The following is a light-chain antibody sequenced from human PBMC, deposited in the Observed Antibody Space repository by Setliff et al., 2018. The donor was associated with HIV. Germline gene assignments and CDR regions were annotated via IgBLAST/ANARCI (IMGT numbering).Light chain of an antibody. CDR1: SSDVGGFNY. V-gene: IGLV2-14*03. CDR3: SSYTSSSTVL. J-gene: IGLJ2*01. CDR2: DVG. Sequence: QSALTQPASVSGSPGQSITIPCTGTSSDVGGFNYVSWYQQHPGKAPKLMIFDVGNRPSGVSNRFSGSKSGDTASLTISGLQAEDEADYYCSSYTSSSTVLFGGGTKVTVL.